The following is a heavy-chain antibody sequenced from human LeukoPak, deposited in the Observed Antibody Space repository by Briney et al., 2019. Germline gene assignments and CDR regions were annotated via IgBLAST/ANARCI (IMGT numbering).Heavy chain of an antibody. CDR1: GVSVSSYY. V-gene: IGHV4-4*08. D-gene: IGHD6-6*01. CDR3: ARHAQQLVRNYYFYSMDV. Sequence: SETLSLTCTVSGVSVSSYYWHWIRQSPGKGLEWIGFVYTSGITNYNPSLKSRLTISLDTSKNQFSLKLTSVTAAGSAVYYCARHAQQLVRNYYFYSMDVWGTGTTVTVSS. J-gene: IGHJ6*03. CDR2: VYTSGIT.